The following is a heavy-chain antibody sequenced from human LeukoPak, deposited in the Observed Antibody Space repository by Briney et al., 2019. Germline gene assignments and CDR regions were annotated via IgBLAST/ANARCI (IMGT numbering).Heavy chain of an antibody. CDR2: ISSSSSYI. V-gene: IGHV3-21*01. J-gene: IGHJ4*02. CDR1: GFTFSSYS. CDR3: ARDPSRGEYYYDSSGYVDY. D-gene: IGHD3-22*01. Sequence: GGSLRLSCAASGFTFSSYSMNWVRQAPGKGLEWVSSISSSSSYIYYADSVKGRFTISRDNAKNSLYLQMNSLRAEDTAVYYCARDPSRGEYYYDSSGYVDYWGQGTLVTVPS.